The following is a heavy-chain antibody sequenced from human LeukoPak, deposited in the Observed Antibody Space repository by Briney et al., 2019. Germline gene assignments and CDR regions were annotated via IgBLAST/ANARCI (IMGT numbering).Heavy chain of an antibody. Sequence: SETLSLTCAVSGYSISSGYYWGWIRPPPGKGREWIGNIYHSGSTYYNPSLKSRVTISVDTSKTQFSLKLSSVTAADTAVYYCARHGSNYYGSGSQNFDYWGQGTLVTVSS. D-gene: IGHD3-10*01. J-gene: IGHJ4*02. CDR2: IYHSGST. CDR3: ARHGSNYYGSGSQNFDY. V-gene: IGHV4-38-2*01. CDR1: GYSISSGYY.